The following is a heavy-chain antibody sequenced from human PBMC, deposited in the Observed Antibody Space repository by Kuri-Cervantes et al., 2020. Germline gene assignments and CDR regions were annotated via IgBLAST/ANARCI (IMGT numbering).Heavy chain of an antibody. J-gene: IGHJ4*02. CDR3: ARGYCSGGSCYSAD. CDR2: ISSSGSTI. Sequence: GTLSLSCAASGFTFSSYEMHWVRQAPGKGLECVSYISSSGSTIYYADSVKGRFTISRDNSKNTLYLQMNSLRAEDTAVYYCARGYCSGGSCYSADWGQGTLVTVSS. V-gene: IGHV3-48*03. D-gene: IGHD2-15*01. CDR1: GFTFSSYE.